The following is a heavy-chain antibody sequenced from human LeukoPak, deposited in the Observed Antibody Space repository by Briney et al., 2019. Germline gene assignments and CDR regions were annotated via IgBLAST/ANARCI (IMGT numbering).Heavy chain of an antibody. CDR1: GGSISSSSYY. Sequence: PSETLSLTCTVSGGSISSSSYYWGWVRQPPGKGLEWIGNIYYSGSTHYNPSLKSRVTISLDTSNNQFSLRLTSVTAADTAVYYCAKRGSSGSDGKDNYWGQGTLVTVSS. CDR3: AKRGSSGSDGKDNY. V-gene: IGHV4-39*07. J-gene: IGHJ4*02. CDR2: IYYSGST. D-gene: IGHD1-26*01.